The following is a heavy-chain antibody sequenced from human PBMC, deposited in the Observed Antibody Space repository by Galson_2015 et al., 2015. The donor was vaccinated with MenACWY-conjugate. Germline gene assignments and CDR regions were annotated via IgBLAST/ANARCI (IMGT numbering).Heavy chain of an antibody. D-gene: IGHD2-15*01. CDR1: GGSLSSYA. CDR3: AKLYCIDGNCY. CDR2: IIPVVGSA. V-gene: IGHV1-69*04. J-gene: IGHJ4*02. Sequence: SVKVSCKASGGSLSSYAINWVRQAPGQGLEWMGRIIPVVGSAYYAQRFQGRLTITADKSTGTAYMQLSSLRPEDTAVYYCAKLYCIDGNCYWGQGTLVTVSS.